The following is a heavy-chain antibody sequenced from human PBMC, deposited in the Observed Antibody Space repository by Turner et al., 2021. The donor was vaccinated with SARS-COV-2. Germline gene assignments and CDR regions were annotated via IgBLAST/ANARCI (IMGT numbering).Heavy chain of an antibody. CDR2: IWYDGSNK. V-gene: IGHV3-33*01. CDR3: ARDHYYDSRGYTLDAFDI. Sequence: QVQLVESGLGVVQPGRSLRLSCAASVFTYRSYGMHWVRQATGKGLEWVAVIWYDGSNKYYADYVKGGFTISRDISKNTLYLQMNSLRAEDTAVYYCARDHYYDSRGYTLDAFDIWGQGTMVTISS. J-gene: IGHJ3*02. CDR1: VFTYRSYG. D-gene: IGHD3-22*01.